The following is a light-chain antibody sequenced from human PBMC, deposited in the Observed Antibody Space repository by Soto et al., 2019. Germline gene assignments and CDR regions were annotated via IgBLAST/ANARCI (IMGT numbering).Light chain of an antibody. CDR3: LSHSGSSNV. V-gene: IGLV2-8*01. Sequence: QSALTQPPSASGSPGQSVAISCTGTSSDVGASDYVSWYQQHSGKAPKLLLYEVNKRPSGFPDRFSGSKSGNTASLTVSALQADDEADYYCLSHSGSSNVLGTGTKVTV. CDR1: SSDVGASDY. J-gene: IGLJ1*01. CDR2: EVN.